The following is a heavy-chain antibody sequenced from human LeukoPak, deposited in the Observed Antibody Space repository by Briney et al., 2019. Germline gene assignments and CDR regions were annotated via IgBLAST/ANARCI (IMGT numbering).Heavy chain of an antibody. CDR1: GFTLNSYL. V-gene: IGHV3-7*01. CDR2: IKKDGSEE. Sequence: GGSLRLSCAASGFTLNSYLMSWVRQAPGGGLDWVANIKKDGSEENYLDSVKGRFTVSRDNAKNSLNLQMNSLRGEDTAVYYCARSNPNKNALDLWGQGTMVTISS. CDR3: ARSNPNKNALDL. J-gene: IGHJ3*01. D-gene: IGHD1-14*01.